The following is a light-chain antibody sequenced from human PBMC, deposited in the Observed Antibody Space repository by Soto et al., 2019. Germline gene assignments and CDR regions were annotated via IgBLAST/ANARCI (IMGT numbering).Light chain of an antibody. CDR3: QRYGSSPRT. J-gene: IGKJ1*01. CDR2: GAS. CDR1: QSVSSSY. Sequence: EIVLTQSPGTLSLSPGERATLSCRASQSVSSSYLAWYQQKPGQAPRLLIYGASSRATGIPDRFSGSASEKDFTLNISTLEPQDVAVYYCQRYGSSPRTFGQGTKVEIK. V-gene: IGKV3-20*01.